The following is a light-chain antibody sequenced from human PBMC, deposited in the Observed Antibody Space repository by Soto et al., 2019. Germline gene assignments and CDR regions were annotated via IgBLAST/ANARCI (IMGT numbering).Light chain of an antibody. V-gene: IGLV1-44*01. J-gene: IGLJ2*01. Sequence: QSVLSQPPSASGTPGQRVTISCSGSRSNIGSNTVNWYQQLPGTAPKLLIYDNNQRPSGVPDRFSGSKSGTSASLAISGLQSEDEADYYCAAWDGSLNVVVFGGGTKLTVL. CDR1: RSNIGSNT. CDR2: DNN. CDR3: AAWDGSLNVVV.